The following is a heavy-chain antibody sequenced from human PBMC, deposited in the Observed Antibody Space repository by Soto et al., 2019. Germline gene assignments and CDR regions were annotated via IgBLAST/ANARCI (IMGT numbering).Heavy chain of an antibody. CDR2: MSGSVSTI. CDR1: GFTVSSYE. J-gene: IGHJ4*02. D-gene: IGHD1-26*01. V-gene: IGHV3-48*03. CDR3: ARIQSGGYWKFDY. Sequence: EVQLVESGGGLVQPGESLRLSCAASGFTVSSYEMNWVRQAPGQGLEWVSYMSGSVSTIFYADSVKGRFTISRDNAKNSLFLQMNSLRAEDTAVYYCARIQSGGYWKFDYWGQGILVTVSS.